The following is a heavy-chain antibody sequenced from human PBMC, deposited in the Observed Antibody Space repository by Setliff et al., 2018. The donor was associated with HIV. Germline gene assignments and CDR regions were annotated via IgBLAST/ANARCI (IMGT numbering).Heavy chain of an antibody. V-gene: IGHV1-24*01. CDR3: ATLSTSCSSTSCYYFDN. CDR2: FDPQDGET. CDR1: GFTLSEVS. D-gene: IGHD2-2*01. J-gene: IGHJ4*02. Sequence: GASVKVSCKVFGFTLSEVSIHWVRQAPGKGLEWMGYFDPQDGETVYAQKFQGRVTMTEDTSTDTAYMELSGLRSEDTAVYYCATLSTSCSSTSCYYFDNWGQGTVVTVS.